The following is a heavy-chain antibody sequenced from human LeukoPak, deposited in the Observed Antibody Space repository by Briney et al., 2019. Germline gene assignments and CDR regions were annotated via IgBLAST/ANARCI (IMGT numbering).Heavy chain of an antibody. CDR3: AKANVKYCSGGSCFDAFDI. D-gene: IGHD2-15*01. Sequence: GGSLRLSCAASGFTFSSYAMSWVRQAPGKGPEWVSAISHSGGTTYYADSVRGRFTITRDNSKNTLYLQMNSLRAEDTAVYYCAKANVKYCSGGSCFDAFDIWGQGTMVTVSS. J-gene: IGHJ3*02. CDR1: GFTFSSYA. V-gene: IGHV3-23*01. CDR2: ISHSGGTT.